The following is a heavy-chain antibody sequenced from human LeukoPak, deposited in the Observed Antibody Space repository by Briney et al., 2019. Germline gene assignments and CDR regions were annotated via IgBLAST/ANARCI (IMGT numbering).Heavy chain of an antibody. CDR2: ISAYNGNT. J-gene: IGHJ4*02. Sequence: ASVKVSCKASGYTFTSYGISWVRQAPGQGLEWMGWISAYNGNTNYAQKLQGRVTMTTDTSTTTAYMELRSLRSDDPAVYYCARVDSRSNACDYWGQGTLVTVSS. V-gene: IGHV1-18*01. CDR1: GYTFTSYG. CDR3: ARVDSRSNACDY. D-gene: IGHD4-11*01.